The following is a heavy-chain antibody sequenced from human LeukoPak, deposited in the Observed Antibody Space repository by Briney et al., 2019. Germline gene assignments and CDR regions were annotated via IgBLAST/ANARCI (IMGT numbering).Heavy chain of an antibody. D-gene: IGHD4-17*01. CDR2: ISSSGSTI. J-gene: IGHJ5*02. V-gene: IGHV3-11*01. Sequence: GASLRLSCAASGFTFSDYYMSWIRQAPGKGLEWVSYISSSGSTIYYAGSVKGRFTISRDNAKNSLYLQMNSLRAEDTAVYYCATRNMTTVSPWGQGTLVTVSS. CDR1: GFTFSDYY. CDR3: ATRNMTTVSP.